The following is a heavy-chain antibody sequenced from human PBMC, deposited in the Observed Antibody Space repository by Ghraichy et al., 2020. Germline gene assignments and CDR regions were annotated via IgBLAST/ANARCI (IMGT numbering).Heavy chain of an antibody. CDR2: IYYSGTT. D-gene: IGHD3-10*01. CDR3: ATPSMGGSYYEALSAFDM. CDR1: GVSISRNHYY. V-gene: IGHV4-39*01. Sequence: SETLSLTCAVSGVSISRNHYYWGWIRQPPGKGLEWVGSIYYSGTTYHNPSLKSRVSISVDTSKNQFSLKLTSVTAADTAVYYCATPSMGGSYYEALSAFDMWGQGTMVAVSS. J-gene: IGHJ3*02.